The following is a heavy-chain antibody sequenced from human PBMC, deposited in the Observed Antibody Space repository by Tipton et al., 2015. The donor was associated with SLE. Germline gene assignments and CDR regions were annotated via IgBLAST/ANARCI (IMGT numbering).Heavy chain of an antibody. D-gene: IGHD1-26*01. CDR3: ARVGGGVGYYYYMDV. CDR1: GGSISSSSYY. CDR2: INHSGGT. J-gene: IGHJ6*03. Sequence: TLSLTCTVSGGSISSSSYYWSWIRQPPGKGLEWIGEINHSGGTNYNPSLKSRVTISVDTSKNQFSLKLSSVTAADTAVYYCARVGGGVGYYYYMDVWGKGTTVTVSS. V-gene: IGHV4-39*07.